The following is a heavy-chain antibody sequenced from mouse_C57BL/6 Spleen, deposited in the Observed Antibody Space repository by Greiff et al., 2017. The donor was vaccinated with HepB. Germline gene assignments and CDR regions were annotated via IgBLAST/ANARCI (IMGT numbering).Heavy chain of an antibody. CDR1: GYSFTGYY. CDR3: VYGRRGSLDY. Sequence: VQLQQSGPELVKPGASVKISCKASGYSFTGYYMNWVKQSPEKSLEWIGEINPSTGGTTYNQKFKAKATLTVDKSSSTAYMQLKSLTSEDSAVYYCVYGRRGSLDYWGQGTTRTVSS. D-gene: IGHD1-1*01. CDR2: INPSTGGT. J-gene: IGHJ2*01. V-gene: IGHV1-42*01.